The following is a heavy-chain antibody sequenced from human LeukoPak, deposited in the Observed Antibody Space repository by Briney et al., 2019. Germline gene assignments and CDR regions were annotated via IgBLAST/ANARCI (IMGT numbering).Heavy chain of an antibody. D-gene: IGHD6-13*01. CDR2: ISAYNGNT. V-gene: IGHV1-18*01. CDR1: GYTFTSYG. CDR3: ARVVSAGIGSYYFDY. Sequence: RSGESLKISCKGSGYTFTSYGISWVRQAPGQGLEWMGWISAYNGNTNYAQKLQGRVTMTTDTSTSTAYMELRSLRSDDTAVYYCARVVSAGIGSYYFDYWGQGTLVTVSS. J-gene: IGHJ4*02.